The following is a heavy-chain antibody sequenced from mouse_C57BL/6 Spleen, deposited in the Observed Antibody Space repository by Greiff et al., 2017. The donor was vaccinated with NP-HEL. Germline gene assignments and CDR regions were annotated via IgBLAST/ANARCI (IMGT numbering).Heavy chain of an antibody. CDR1: GYTFTSYW. V-gene: IGHV1-50*01. J-gene: IGHJ2*01. D-gene: IGHD1-1*01. CDR2: IDPSDSYT. Sequence: QVQLQQPGAELVKPGASVKLSCKASGYTFTSYWMQWVKQRPGQGLEWIGEIDPSDSYTNYNQKFKGKATLTVDTSSSTAYMQLSSLTSEDSAVYYCASGSRNFDYWGQGTTLTVSS. CDR3: ASGSRNFDY.